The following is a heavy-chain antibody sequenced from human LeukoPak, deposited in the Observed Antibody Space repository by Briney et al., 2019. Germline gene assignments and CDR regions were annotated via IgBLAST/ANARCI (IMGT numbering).Heavy chain of an antibody. V-gene: IGHV1-2*02. D-gene: IGHD1-26*01. Sequence: ASVKVSCKASGYTFTGYYMHWVRQAPGQGLEWMGWINPNSGGTNYAQKFQGRVTMTRDTSISTAYMELSRLRSDDTAVYYCARAHGGSYEANWFDPWGQGTLVTVSS. CDR3: ARAHGGSYEANWFDP. J-gene: IGHJ5*02. CDR1: GYTFTGYY. CDR2: INPNSGGT.